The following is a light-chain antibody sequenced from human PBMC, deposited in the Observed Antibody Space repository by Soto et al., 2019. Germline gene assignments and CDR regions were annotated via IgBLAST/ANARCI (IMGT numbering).Light chain of an antibody. CDR2: DVS. Sequence: QSALTQPRSVSGSPGQSVTISCTGTSSDVGGYNYVSWYQQHPGEAPKLMIYDVSKWPSGVPDRFSGSKSGNTASLTISGLQADDVADYYCCSYAGATAVFGGGTKLTVL. CDR1: SSDVGGYNY. V-gene: IGLV2-11*01. J-gene: IGLJ2*01. CDR3: CSYAGATAV.